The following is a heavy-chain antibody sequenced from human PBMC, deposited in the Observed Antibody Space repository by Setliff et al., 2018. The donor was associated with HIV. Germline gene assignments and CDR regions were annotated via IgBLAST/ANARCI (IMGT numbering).Heavy chain of an antibody. D-gene: IGHD3-22*01. CDR1: GFTFSSYW. Sequence: PGESLKISCAASGFTFSSYWMSWVRQAPGKGLEWVANIKQDGSENYYVDSVKGRFTISRDNAKNSLYLQMNSLRAEDTAVYYCARDDNYYDSSGYSVYWGQGTLVTVSS. CDR3: ARDDNYYDSSGYSVY. J-gene: IGHJ4*02. V-gene: IGHV3-7*01. CDR2: IKQDGSEN.